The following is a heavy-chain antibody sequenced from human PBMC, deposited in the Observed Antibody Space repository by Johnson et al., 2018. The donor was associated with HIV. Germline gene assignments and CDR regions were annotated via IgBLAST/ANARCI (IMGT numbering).Heavy chain of an antibody. D-gene: IGHD1-20*01. CDR3: ARELEITGTTRGYCFDI. J-gene: IGHJ3*02. CDR1: GFTFSSYA. CDR2: ISYDGSNK. V-gene: IGHV3-30*04. Sequence: VQLVESGGGVVQPGRSLRLSCAASGFTFSSYAMHWVRQAPGKGLEWVAVISYDGSNKYYADSVKGRFTISRDNSKNTLYLQMNSLRAEDTAVYYCARELEITGTTRGYCFDIWGQGTMVTVSS.